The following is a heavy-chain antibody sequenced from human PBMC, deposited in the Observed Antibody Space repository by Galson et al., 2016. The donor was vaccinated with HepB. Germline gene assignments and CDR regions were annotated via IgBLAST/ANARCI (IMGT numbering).Heavy chain of an antibody. CDR3: ARDLGFGRSGPRCPYDSFYYGMDV. Sequence: SLRLSCAASGFNFDNHAFHWVRQAPGKGLEWVALISSGGIDIFYSDSVKGRATISRDNSKNTLFLQIGSLIAADTAVYFCARDLGFGRSGPRCPYDSFYYGMDVWGLGTTVTVSS. CDR1: GFNFDNHA. J-gene: IGHJ6*02. CDR2: ISSGGIDI. V-gene: IGHV3-30*04. D-gene: IGHD3-16*01.